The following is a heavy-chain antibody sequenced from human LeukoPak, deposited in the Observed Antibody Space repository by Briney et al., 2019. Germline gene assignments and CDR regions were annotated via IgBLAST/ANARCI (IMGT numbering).Heavy chain of an antibody. CDR2: ISASGSGT. V-gene: IGHV3-23*01. CDR3: AKVTTDCSSTSCFLPYAFDF. Sequence: GESLKISCGASGFTFNISAINWVRQAPGKGLEWVSSISASGSGTFYADSVKGRFAISRDNSRNMVFLLMNTLRAEDTAIYYCAKVTTDCSSTSCFLPYAFDFWGQGTMVAVSS. CDR1: GFTFNISA. J-gene: IGHJ3*01. D-gene: IGHD2-2*01.